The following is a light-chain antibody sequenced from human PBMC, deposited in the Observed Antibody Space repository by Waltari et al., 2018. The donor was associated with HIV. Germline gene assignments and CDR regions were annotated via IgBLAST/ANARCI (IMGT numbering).Light chain of an antibody. Sequence: QSVLTQPPSVSGAPGQRVTISCTGSSSNIGAPYDVPCYHQLPGTAPQLLISPNYNRPSGVPDRFSGSKSGTSASLAITGLQTEDEADYYCQSYDASLGGWVFGTGTKVTVL. CDR2: PNY. J-gene: IGLJ1*01. CDR3: QSYDASLGGWV. V-gene: IGLV1-40*01. CDR1: SSNIGAPYD.